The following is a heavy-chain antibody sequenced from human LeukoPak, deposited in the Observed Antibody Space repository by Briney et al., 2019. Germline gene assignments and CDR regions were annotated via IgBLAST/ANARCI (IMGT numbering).Heavy chain of an antibody. CDR3: ARGDGVYVY. V-gene: IGHV3-23*01. CDR1: GFTFSHYA. D-gene: IGHD5/OR15-5a*01. CDR2: ISGSVGIT. Sequence: PGGSLRLSCAASGFTFSHYAMTWVRQTPEKGLQWVSAISGSVGITFYADSAKGRFTISRDNSQNTLYLQMNSLRVEDTAVYYCARGDGVYVYWGQGTLVTVSS. J-gene: IGHJ4*02.